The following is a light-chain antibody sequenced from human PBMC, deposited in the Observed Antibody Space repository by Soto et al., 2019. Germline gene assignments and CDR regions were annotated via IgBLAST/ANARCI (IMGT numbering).Light chain of an antibody. CDR1: RSVLYNSHNKNY. V-gene: IGKV4-1*01. Sequence: DIVMTQSPDSLAVSLGETATINCKSSRSVLYNSHNKNYFAWFQQKPGKPPRLLLYWASTRESGVPDRFSGSGSGTDFTLTISSLQAEDVAVYYCQQYYTTPRTFGQGTKLEIK. J-gene: IGKJ2*01. CDR3: QQYYTTPRT. CDR2: WAS.